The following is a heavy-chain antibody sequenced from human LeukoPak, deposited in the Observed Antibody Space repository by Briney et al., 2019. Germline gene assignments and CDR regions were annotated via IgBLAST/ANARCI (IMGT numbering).Heavy chain of an antibody. J-gene: IGHJ4*02. CDR2: FDPEDGET. V-gene: IGHV1-24*01. CDR3: ATDSLGSGSYYPFDY. CDR1: GYTLTELS. D-gene: IGHD3-10*01. Sequence: ASVKVSCKVSGYTLTELSMHWVRQAPGKGLEWMGGFDPEDGETIYAQKFQGRVTMTEDTSTDTAYMELSSLRSEDTAVYYCATDSLGSGSYYPFDYWGQGTLVTVSS.